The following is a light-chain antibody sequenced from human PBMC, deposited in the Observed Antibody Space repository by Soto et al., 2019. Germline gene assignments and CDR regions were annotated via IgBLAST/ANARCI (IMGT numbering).Light chain of an antibody. Sequence: DIQMTQSPSTLSASVGDSVTITCRASQNIDSLLAWYQQKPGQAPKVVIFDGSRLETGVPSRFSGSGSGTTFTLTISSLQPDDFATYYCQQYNSYSPTFGPGTKVEIK. CDR3: QQYNSYSPT. CDR2: DGS. V-gene: IGKV1-5*01. CDR1: QNIDSL. J-gene: IGKJ1*01.